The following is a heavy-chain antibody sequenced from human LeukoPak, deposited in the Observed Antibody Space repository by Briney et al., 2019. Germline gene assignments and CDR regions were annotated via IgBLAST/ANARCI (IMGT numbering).Heavy chain of an antibody. V-gene: IGHV1-8*02. CDR1: GYTFTDYY. CDR3: ARGRAGSGYYYGTDV. CDR2: MNPNSGNT. D-gene: IGHD2-8*02. J-gene: IGHJ6*02. Sequence: GASVKVSCRASGYTFTDYYMHWVRQATGQGLEWMGWMNPNSGNTDYAEKFQGRVTMTSNTSISTAYMELSSLRSDDTAVYYCARGRAGSGYYYGTDVWGQGTTVTVSS.